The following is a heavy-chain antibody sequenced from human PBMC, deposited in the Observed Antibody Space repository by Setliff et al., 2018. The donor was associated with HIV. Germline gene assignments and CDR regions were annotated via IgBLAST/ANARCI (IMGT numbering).Heavy chain of an antibody. CDR1: TFSVSEYA. CDR3: AKDPRAAVATICDY. J-gene: IGHJ4*02. Sequence: PGGSLRLSCAASTFSVSEYAMSWVRQTPEKGLEWVSIITSGGSTYYADSAKGRFIISRDNSQNTLYLQMNSLRADDTAIYYCAKDPRAAVATICDYWGQGTLDTVSS. D-gene: IGHD5-12*01. CDR2: ITSGGST. V-gene: IGHV3-23*01.